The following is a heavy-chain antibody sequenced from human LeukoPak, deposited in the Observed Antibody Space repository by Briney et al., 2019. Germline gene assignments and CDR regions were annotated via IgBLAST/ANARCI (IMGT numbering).Heavy chain of an antibody. CDR3: ARGKSYGGIDY. CDR2: INHSGST. Sequence: PSETPSLTCAVYGGSFSGYYWSWIRQPPGKGLEWIGEINHSGSTNYNPSLKSRVTISVDTSKNQFSLKLSSVTAADTAVYYCARGKSYGGIDYWGQGTLVTVSS. D-gene: IGHD4-23*01. CDR1: GGSFSGYY. J-gene: IGHJ4*02. V-gene: IGHV4-34*01.